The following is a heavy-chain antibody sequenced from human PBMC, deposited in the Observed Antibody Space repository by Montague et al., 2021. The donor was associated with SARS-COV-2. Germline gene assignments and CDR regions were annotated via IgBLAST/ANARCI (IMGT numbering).Heavy chain of an antibody. V-gene: IGHV3-48*03. CDR3: ARDSLFRSGYSSGWPDY. CDR2: ISSSGSTI. CDR1: GFIFSSYE. D-gene: IGHD6-19*01. J-gene: IGHJ4*02. Sequence: SLRLSCAASGFIFSSYEMNWVRQAPGKGLEWVSYISSSGSTIYYADSVKGRFTISRDNATNSLYLQMNSLRAEDTAVYYCARDSLFRSGYSSGWPDYWGQGTLVTVSS.